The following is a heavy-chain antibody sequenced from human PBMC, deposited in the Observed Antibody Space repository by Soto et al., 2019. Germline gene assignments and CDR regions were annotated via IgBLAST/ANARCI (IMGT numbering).Heavy chain of an antibody. CDR2: ISGSGGST. D-gene: IGHD5-18*01. Sequence: PGGSLRLSCAASGLTFSSYAMSWVRQAPGKGLEWVSAISGSGGSTYYADSVKGRFTISRDNSKNTLYLQMNSLRAEGTAVYYCASFSDTAMAFYYFDYWGQGTLVTVSS. CDR3: ASFSDTAMAFYYFDY. CDR1: GLTFSSYA. J-gene: IGHJ4*02. V-gene: IGHV3-23*01.